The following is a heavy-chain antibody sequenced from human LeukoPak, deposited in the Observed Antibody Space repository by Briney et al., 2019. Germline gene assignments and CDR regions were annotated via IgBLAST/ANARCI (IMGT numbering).Heavy chain of an antibody. J-gene: IGHJ3*02. V-gene: IGHV4-59*08. CDR1: GGSISSYY. Sequence: SETLSLTCTVSGGSISSYYWSWIRQPPGKGLEWIGYIYYRGRTNYDPSVKGRVTISGDTSKNEFSLKLSSVTAADTAVYYCARHDPIISMVVGERAFDIWGQGTMVTVSS. CDR2: IYYRGRT. D-gene: IGHD3-22*01. CDR3: ARHDPIISMVVGERAFDI.